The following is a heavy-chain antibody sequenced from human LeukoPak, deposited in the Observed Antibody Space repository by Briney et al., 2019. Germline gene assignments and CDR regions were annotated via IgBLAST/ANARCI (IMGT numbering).Heavy chain of an antibody. J-gene: IGHJ6*02. D-gene: IGHD6-19*01. Sequence: PGESLRLSCAASGFTFSSYAMSGVRQAPGEGLEWGSGISVIGGGTYYAGSVKGRFTISRDNSKNTLYLQMNSLRAEDTAVYYCAKDSSGWFGPDYYYYYGMDVWGQGTTVTVSS. CDR3: AKDSSGWFGPDYYYYYGMDV. V-gene: IGHV3-23*01. CDR2: ISVIGGGT. CDR1: GFTFSSYA.